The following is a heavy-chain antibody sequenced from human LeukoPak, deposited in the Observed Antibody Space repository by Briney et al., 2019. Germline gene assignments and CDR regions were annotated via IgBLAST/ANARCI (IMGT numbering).Heavy chain of an antibody. Sequence: PSETLSLTCTVSGYSISSGYYWGWIRQPPGKGLEWIGSIYHSGSTYYNPSLKSRVTISVDTSKNQFSLKLSSVTAADTAVYYCARVKTTAVAGTFDYWGQGTLVTVSS. J-gene: IGHJ4*02. V-gene: IGHV4-38-2*02. D-gene: IGHD6-19*01. CDR2: IYHSGST. CDR1: GYSISSGYY. CDR3: ARVKTTAVAGTFDY.